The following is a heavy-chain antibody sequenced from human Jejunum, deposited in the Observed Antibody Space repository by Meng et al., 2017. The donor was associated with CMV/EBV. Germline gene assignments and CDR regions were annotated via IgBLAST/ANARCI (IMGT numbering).Heavy chain of an antibody. Sequence: YGRHWVLQAPGKGLEWVAFIRFDGGKKYYADSVKGRFTISRDDSKNTLHLQMNRLKPEDTGDYYCAKSVQDSSSGWYDYYYGMDVWGQGTTVTVSS. CDR3: AKSVQDSSSGWYDYYYGMDV. CDR2: IRFDGGKK. CDR1: YG. V-gene: IGHV3-30*02. J-gene: IGHJ6*02. D-gene: IGHD6-19*01.